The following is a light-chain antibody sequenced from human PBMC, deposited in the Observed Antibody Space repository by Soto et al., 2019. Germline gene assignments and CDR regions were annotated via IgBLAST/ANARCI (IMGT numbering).Light chain of an antibody. J-gene: IGLJ1*01. Sequence: QSALVQPPSASGTPGQRITISCSGSTSNIESHPVNWFQQVPGAPPKLLIKTNNRRPSGVPDRFSGSKSGASASLAISGLQSEDEGTDYCATWDDSRNGVFGSGTKVTVL. CDR3: ATWDDSRNGV. CDR2: TNN. V-gene: IGLV1-44*01. CDR1: TSNIESHP.